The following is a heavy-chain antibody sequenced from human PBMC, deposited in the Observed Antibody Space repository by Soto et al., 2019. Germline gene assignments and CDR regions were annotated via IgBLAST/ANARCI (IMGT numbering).Heavy chain of an antibody. J-gene: IGHJ4*02. CDR1: GASINNYY. V-gene: IGHV4-59*08. CDR3: ASNPWGARAFEY. D-gene: IGHD1-26*01. CDR2: IYNGGRT. Sequence: QVQLQESGPGLVKPSETLSLTCNVSGASINNYYWNWIRQPPGKGLEWIGIIYNGGRTKYNPSLNSRVTTTEYSSRIQCSLQLCSVTAAGSAVYYCASNPWGARAFEYWGLGTLVSVSA.